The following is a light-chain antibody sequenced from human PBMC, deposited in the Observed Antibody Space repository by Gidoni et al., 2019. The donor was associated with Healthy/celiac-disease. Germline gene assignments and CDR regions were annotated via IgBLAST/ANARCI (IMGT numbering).Light chain of an antibody. CDR3: QVWDSSSDHLVV. V-gene: IGLV3-21*03. J-gene: IGLJ2*01. CDR1: NIGSKS. CDR2: DDS. Sequence: SYVLTQPPSVSVAQERRPGLPVWGNNIGSKSVHWYQQKPGQAPVLVVYDDSDRPSGIPERFSGSNSGNTATLTISRVEAGDEADYYCQVWDSSSDHLVVFGGGTKLTVL.